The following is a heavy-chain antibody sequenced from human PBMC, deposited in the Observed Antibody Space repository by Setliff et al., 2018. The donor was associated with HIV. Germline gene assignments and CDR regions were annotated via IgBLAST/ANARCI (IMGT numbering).Heavy chain of an antibody. J-gene: IGHJ4*02. CDR2: IYYSGST. V-gene: IGHV4-59*01. CDR3: ARAGSYGWDY. CDR1: GGSISSDY. D-gene: IGHD5-18*01. Sequence: SETLSLTCTVSGGSISSDYWSWIRQPPGKGLEWIGYIYYSGSTNYNPSLKSRLTISVDTSKNQVSLKLSSVTAADTAVYYCARAGSYGWDYWGQGTLVTVSS.